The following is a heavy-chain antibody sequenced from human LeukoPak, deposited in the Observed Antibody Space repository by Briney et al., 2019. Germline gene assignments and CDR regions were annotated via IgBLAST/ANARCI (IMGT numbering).Heavy chain of an antibody. CDR2: IYSGGST. CDR1: GFTVSSNY. J-gene: IGHJ6*02. D-gene: IGHD3-10*01. CDR3: ARQKMVRDYYYYGMDV. Sequence: GGSLRLSCAASGFTVSSNYMSWVRKAPGKGLEWVSVIYSGGSTYYADSVKGRFTISRHNSKNTLYLQMNSLRAEDTAVYYCARQKMVRDYYYYGMDVWGQGTTVTVSS. V-gene: IGHV3-53*04.